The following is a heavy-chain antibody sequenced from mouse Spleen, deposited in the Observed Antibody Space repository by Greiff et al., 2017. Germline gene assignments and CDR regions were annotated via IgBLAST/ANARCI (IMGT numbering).Heavy chain of an antibody. CDR2: IDPSDSYT. D-gene: IGHD2-3*01. J-gene: IGHJ2*01. V-gene: IGHV1-69*01. Sequence: QVQLQQPGAELVMPGASVKLSCKASGYTFTSYWMHWVKQRPGQGLEWIGEIDPSDSYTNYNQKFKGKATLTVDKSSSTAYMQLSSLTSEDSAVYYCARSTYDGYYYYFDYWGQGTTLTVSS. CDR3: ARSTYDGYYYYFDY. CDR1: GYTFTSYW.